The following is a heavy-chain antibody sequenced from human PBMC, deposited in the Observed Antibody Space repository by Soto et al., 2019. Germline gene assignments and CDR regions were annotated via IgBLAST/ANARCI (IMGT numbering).Heavy chain of an antibody. J-gene: IGHJ6*02. CDR1: GYSFTSYW. Sequence: PGESLKISCKGSGYSFTSYWIGWVRQMPGKGLEWMGIIYPGDSDTRYSPSFQGQVTISADKSISTAYLQWSSLKASDTAMYYCARPGYYDFWSGYSLGYYYGMDVWGQGTTVTVSS. CDR2: IYPGDSDT. D-gene: IGHD3-3*01. CDR3: ARPGYYDFWSGYSLGYYYGMDV. V-gene: IGHV5-51*01.